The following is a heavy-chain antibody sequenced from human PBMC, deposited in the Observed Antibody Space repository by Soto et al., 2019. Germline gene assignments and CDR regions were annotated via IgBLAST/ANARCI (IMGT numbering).Heavy chain of an antibody. V-gene: IGHV5-51*01. CDR3: VRHGAYFDY. D-gene: IGHD3-16*01. J-gene: IGHJ4*02. CDR2: IFPGDSDT. CDR1: GYTFTSHW. Sequence: PGESLKISCKGSGYTFTSHWIDWVRQMPGKGLEWMGIIFPGDSDTRYSPSFQGQVTISADKSINTAYLQWSSLKASDTAMYFCVRHGAYFDYWGQGTLVTVSS.